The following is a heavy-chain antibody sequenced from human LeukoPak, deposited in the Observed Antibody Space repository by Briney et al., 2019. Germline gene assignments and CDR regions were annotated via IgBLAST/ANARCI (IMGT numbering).Heavy chain of an antibody. Sequence: ASVKVSCKASGYTFTGYYMHWVRQAPGQGLEWMGWINPNSGGTNYAQKFQGRVTMARDTSISTAYMELSRLRSDDTAVYYCARGWRSSENWFDPWGQGTLVTVSS. J-gene: IGHJ5*02. CDR2: INPNSGGT. CDR3: ARGWRSSENWFDP. V-gene: IGHV1-2*02. CDR1: GYTFTGYY. D-gene: IGHD6-6*01.